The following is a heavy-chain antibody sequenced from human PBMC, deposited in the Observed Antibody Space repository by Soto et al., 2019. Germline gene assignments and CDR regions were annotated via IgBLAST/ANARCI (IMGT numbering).Heavy chain of an antibody. J-gene: IGHJ4*02. D-gene: IGHD2-2*01. CDR3: AVGFKAVVPAALSPYGGNSAFDS. Sequence: EVQLLESGGGLVQPGGSLRLSCVVSGFTFSNYAMSWVRQAPGKGLEWVSAISGSGTTTKQVDSVKGRFTVSRDNSQNAGYLQMNNLRADDTAVYYCAVGFKAVVPAALSPYGGNSAFDSWGLGTLVTVSS. V-gene: IGHV3-23*01. CDR2: ISGSGTTT. CDR1: GFTFSNYA.